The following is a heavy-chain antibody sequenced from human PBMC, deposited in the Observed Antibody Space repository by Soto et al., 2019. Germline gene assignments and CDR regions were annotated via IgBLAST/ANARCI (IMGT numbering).Heavy chain of an antibody. CDR2: IWSDGNNR. Sequence: GGSLRLSCAASGFMFSNHGMHWVRQAPGKGLEWVAVIWSDGNNRYYVDSVKGRFTVSRDNAMNSAYLQMNSLRVDDTAVYYCARDWYMDYWGQGTLVTVSS. CDR3: ARDWYMDY. D-gene: IGHD1-20*01. J-gene: IGHJ4*02. V-gene: IGHV3-33*01. CDR1: GFMFSNHG.